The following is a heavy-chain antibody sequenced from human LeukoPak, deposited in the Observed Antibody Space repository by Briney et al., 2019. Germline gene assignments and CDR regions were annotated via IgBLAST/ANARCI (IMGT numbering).Heavy chain of an antibody. J-gene: IGHJ4*02. CDR2: IIPILGIA. CDR3: AREGIAVAYDY. V-gene: IGHV1-69*04. D-gene: IGHD6-19*01. Sequence: ASVKVSCKASGGTFSTYAISWVRQAPGQGLEWMGRIIPILGIANYAQKFQGRVTITADESTSTAYMELSSLRSEDTAVYYCAREGIAVAYDYWGQGNPGHRLL. CDR1: GGTFSTYA.